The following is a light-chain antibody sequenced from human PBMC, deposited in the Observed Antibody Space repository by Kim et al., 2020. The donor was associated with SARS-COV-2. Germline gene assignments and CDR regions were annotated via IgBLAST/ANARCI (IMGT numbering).Light chain of an antibody. V-gene: IGLV3-19*01. CDR3: NSRDSSTNHLV. CDR1: SLRNYY. Sequence: ALGQTVRITCQGDSLRNYYASWYQQKPGQAPVVVIYGKNNRLSGIPDRFSGSTSGNTASLTITGAQAEDEAVYYCNSRDSSTNHLVFGGGTKLTVL. CDR2: GKN. J-gene: IGLJ2*01.